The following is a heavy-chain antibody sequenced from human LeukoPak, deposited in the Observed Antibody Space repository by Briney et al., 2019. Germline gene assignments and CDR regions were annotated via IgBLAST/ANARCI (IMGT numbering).Heavy chain of an antibody. V-gene: IGHV3-7*01. Sequence: GGSLRLSCATSGFSFSSHWMSWVRQAPGTGLEWVANIDQDGSERNYVDPVKGRFTISRDNAKNSLYLQMNSLRAEDTAVYYCSKYCSSGSCYGYFDYWGQGTLVTVSS. J-gene: IGHJ4*02. CDR1: GFSFSSHW. CDR3: SKYCSSGSCYGYFDY. D-gene: IGHD2-2*01. CDR2: IDQDGSER.